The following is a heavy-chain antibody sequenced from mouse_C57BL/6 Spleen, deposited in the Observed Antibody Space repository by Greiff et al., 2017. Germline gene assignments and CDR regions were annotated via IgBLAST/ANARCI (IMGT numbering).Heavy chain of an antibody. J-gene: IGHJ4*01. V-gene: IGHV1-26*01. CDR3: ASWYAMDY. CDR1: GYTFTDYY. Sequence: EVQLQQSGPELVKPGASVKISCKASGYTFTDYYMNWVKQSHGKSLEWIGDINPNNGGTSYNQKFKGKATLTVDKSSSTAYMELRSLTSEDSAVYYCASWYAMDYWGQGTSVTVSS. CDR2: INPNNGGT.